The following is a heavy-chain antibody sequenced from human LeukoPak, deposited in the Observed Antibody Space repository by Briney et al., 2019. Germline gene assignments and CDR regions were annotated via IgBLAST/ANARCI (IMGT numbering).Heavy chain of an antibody. V-gene: IGHV1-69*01. Sequence: SVKVSCKASGGTFSSYAISWVRQAPGQELEWMGGIIPIFGTANYAQKFQGRVTITADESTSTAYMELSRLRSEGTAVYYCARDQDTHNWFDSWGQGTLVSVSS. J-gene: IGHJ5*01. CDR3: ARDQDTHNWFDS. D-gene: IGHD2-15*01. CDR2: IIPIFGTA. CDR1: GGTFSSYA.